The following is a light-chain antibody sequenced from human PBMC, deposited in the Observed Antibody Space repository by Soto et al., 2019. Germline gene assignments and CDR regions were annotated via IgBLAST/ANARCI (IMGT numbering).Light chain of an antibody. Sequence: SYELTQPPSVSVSPGQTASITCSGDNLGDKFACWYQQKPGQSPVLGIYQDTKRPSGIPERFSGSNSGNTATLTISGTQAMDEADYFCQAWDNRVFGGGTKVTVL. V-gene: IGLV3-1*01. J-gene: IGLJ3*02. CDR1: NLGDKF. CDR2: QDT. CDR3: QAWDNRV.